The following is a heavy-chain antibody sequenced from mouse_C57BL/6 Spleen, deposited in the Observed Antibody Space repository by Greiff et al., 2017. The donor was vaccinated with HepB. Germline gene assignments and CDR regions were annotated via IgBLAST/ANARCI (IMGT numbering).Heavy chain of an antibody. D-gene: IGHD2-1*01. Sequence: QVQLQQSGAELVRPGASVKLSCKASGYTFTDYYINWVKQRPGQGLEWIARIYPGSGNTYYNEKFKGKATLTAEKSSSTAYMQLSSLTSEDSAVYFCARYGNYVWGDAMDYWGQGTSVTVSS. CDR1: GYTFTDYY. V-gene: IGHV1-76*01. J-gene: IGHJ4*01. CDR3: ARYGNYVWGDAMDY. CDR2: IYPGSGNT.